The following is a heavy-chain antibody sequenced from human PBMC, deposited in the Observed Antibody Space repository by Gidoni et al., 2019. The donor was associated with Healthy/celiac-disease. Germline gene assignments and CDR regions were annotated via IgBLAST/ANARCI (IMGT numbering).Heavy chain of an antibody. Sequence: EVQLLESGGGLVQPGGSLRLSCAASGFTFSSYAMSWVRQAPGKGLEWVSAISGSGGSTYYADSVKGRFTISRDNSKNTLYLQMNSLRAEDTAVYYCAKDLLTGYYYYYYYMDVWGKGTTVTVSS. J-gene: IGHJ6*03. CDR3: AKDLLTGYYYYYYYMDV. CDR1: GFTFSSYA. CDR2: ISGSGGST. D-gene: IGHD3-9*01. V-gene: IGHV3-23*01.